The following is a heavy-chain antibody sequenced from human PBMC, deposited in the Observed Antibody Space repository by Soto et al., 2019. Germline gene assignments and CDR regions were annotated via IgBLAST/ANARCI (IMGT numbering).Heavy chain of an antibody. CDR1: GGSISSGGYY. CDR2: IYYSGST. Sequence: QVQLQESGPGLVKPSQTLSLTCTVSGGSISSGGYYWSWIRQHPGKGLEWIGYIYYSGSTYYNPSLKSGVTISVDTSKNQFSLKLSSVTAADTAVHYCARGGGNYYYGMDVWGQGTTVTVSS. V-gene: IGHV4-31*03. CDR3: ARGGGNYYYGMDV. J-gene: IGHJ6*02. D-gene: IGHD2-15*01.